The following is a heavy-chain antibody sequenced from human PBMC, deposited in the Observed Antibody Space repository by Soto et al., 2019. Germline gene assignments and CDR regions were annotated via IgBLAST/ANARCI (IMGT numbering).Heavy chain of an antibody. D-gene: IGHD6-6*01. CDR3: VRGAIPTSSSAAGYTYFDP. Sequence: EVQLVQSGGGLVQPGGSLRLSCAASGFTFTDYWMHWVRQAPGKGLVCVSRINGAGSGTDYADSVKGRSTISRDNARNTLYLQMNNLRAEDTAVYYCVRGAIPTSSSAAGYTYFDPWGQGTLVSVSS. CDR1: GFTFTDYW. CDR2: INGAGSGT. V-gene: IGHV3-74*01. J-gene: IGHJ5*02.